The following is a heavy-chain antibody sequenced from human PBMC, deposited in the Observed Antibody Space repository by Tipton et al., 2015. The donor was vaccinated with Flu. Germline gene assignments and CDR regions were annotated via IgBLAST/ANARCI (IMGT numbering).Heavy chain of an antibody. CDR1: GGSISSGSYY. CDR2: IYTSGST. D-gene: IGHD6-19*01. J-gene: IGHJ4*02. V-gene: IGHV4-61*02. CDR3: ARGVDSSGWYDY. Sequence: TLSLTDTVSGGSISSGSYYWSWIRQPAGKGLEWIGRIYTSGSTNYNPSLKSRVTISVDTSKNQFSLKLSSVTAADTAVYYCARGVDSSGWYDYWGQGTLVTVSS.